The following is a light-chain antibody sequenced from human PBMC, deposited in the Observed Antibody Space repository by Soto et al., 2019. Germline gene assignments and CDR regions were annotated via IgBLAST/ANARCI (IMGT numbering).Light chain of an antibody. CDR3: QQRSNWPLT. V-gene: IGKV3-11*01. CDR2: GAS. Sequence: EIVLTQSPATLSLSPGERATLSCRASQSVSSYLAWYQQKPGQAPRLLIFGASTRATGFPARFSGSGSGTEFTLTISSLQSEDFAVYYCQQRSNWPLTFGGGTKVDIK. J-gene: IGKJ4*01. CDR1: QSVSSY.